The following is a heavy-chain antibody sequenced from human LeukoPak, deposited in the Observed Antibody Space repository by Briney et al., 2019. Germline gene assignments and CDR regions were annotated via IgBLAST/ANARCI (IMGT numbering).Heavy chain of an antibody. CDR2: IRYDGSNK. J-gene: IGHJ4*02. CDR1: GFTFSSYG. V-gene: IGHV3-30*02. Sequence: QPGGSLRLSCAASGFTFSSYGMHWVRQAPGKGLEWVAFIRYDGSNKYYADSVKGRFTISRDNSKNTLYLQMNSLGADDTAIYYCAKGIYYYDSNCFDYWGQGTLVTVSS. CDR3: AKGIYYYDSNCFDY. D-gene: IGHD3-22*01.